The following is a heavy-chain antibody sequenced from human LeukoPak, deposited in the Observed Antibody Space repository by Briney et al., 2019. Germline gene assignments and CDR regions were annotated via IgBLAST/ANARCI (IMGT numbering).Heavy chain of an antibody. J-gene: IGHJ4*02. V-gene: IGHV4-39*01. CDR2: IYYSGST. CDR1: GGSISSSSYY. Sequence: SETLSLTCTVSGGSISSSSYYWGWIRQPPGKGLEWIGSIYYSGSTYYNPSLKSRVTISVDTSKNQFSLKLSSVTAADTAVYYCARASGHSKPYYFDYWGQGTLVTVSS. D-gene: IGHD4-11*01. CDR3: ARASGHSKPYYFDY.